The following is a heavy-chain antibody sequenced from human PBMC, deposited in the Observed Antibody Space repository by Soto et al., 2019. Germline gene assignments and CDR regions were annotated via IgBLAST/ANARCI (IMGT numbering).Heavy chain of an antibody. CDR3: ASPTPFSTYFDY. CDR2: ISYDGSNK. D-gene: IGHD6-13*01. Sequence: LRLSCAASGFTFSSYAMHWVRQAPGKGLEWVAVISYDGSNKYYADSVKGRFTISRDNSKNTLYLQMNSLRAEDTAVYYCASPTPFSTYFDYWGQGTLVTVSS. V-gene: IGHV3-30-3*01. CDR1: GFTFSSYA. J-gene: IGHJ4*02.